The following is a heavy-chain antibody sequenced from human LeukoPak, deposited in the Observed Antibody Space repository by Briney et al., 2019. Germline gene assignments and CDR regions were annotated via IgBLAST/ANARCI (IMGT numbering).Heavy chain of an antibody. CDR3: AREFFGSGSYPDF. CDR2: IWHDGSHK. CDR1: GFAFNTYA. V-gene: IGHV3-33*01. D-gene: IGHD3-10*01. Sequence: GRSLRLSCAASGFAFNTYAMHWVRQAPGQGLEWVALIWHDGSHKFYSNSVRGQFTISRDNSKNTVSIQMNILRPEDTADYYCAREFFGSGSYPDFWGRGTLVTVS. J-gene: IGHJ4*02.